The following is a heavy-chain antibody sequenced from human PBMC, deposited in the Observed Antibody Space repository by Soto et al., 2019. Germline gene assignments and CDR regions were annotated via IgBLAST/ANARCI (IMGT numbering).Heavy chain of an antibody. CDR3: ARGERITIFGVVPRSCWFDP. CDR2: VNHSGST. J-gene: IGHJ5*02. V-gene: IGHV4-34*01. Sequence: SETLSLTCAVYGGSFSGYYWSRIRQPPGKGLEWIGEVNHSGSTNYNPSLKSRVTISVDTSKNQFSLKLSSVTAADTAVYYCARGERITIFGVVPRSCWFDPWGQGTLVTVSS. D-gene: IGHD3-3*01. CDR1: GGSFSGYY.